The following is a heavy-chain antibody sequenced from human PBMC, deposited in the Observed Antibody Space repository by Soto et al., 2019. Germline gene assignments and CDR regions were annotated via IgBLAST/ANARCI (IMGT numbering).Heavy chain of an antibody. J-gene: IGHJ6*02. CDR1: GGSISSGDYY. Sequence: QVQLQESGPGLVKPSQTLSLTCTVSGGSISSGDYYWSWIRQPPGKGLEWIGYIYYSGSTYYNPSLKSRVTISVDTSKNQFSLKLSSVTAADTAVYYCARSNGSGLYYYYGMDVWGQGTTVTVSS. V-gene: IGHV4-30-4*01. CDR2: IYYSGST. CDR3: ARSNGSGLYYYYGMDV. D-gene: IGHD3-10*01.